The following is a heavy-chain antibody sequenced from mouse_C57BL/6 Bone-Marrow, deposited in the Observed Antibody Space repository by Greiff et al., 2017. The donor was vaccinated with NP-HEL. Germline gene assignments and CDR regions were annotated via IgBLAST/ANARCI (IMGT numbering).Heavy chain of an antibody. D-gene: IGHD1-1*02. CDR1: GFTFSDYG. V-gene: IGHV5-17*01. CDR3: ARGNYYGGGYWYIEV. Sequence: EVQVVESGGGLVKPGGSLKLSCAASGFTFSDYGMHWIRQAPEKGLEWVAYISSGSSTIYYADTVKGRFTISRDNAKNTLFLQMTSLRSEDTAMYNCARGNYYGGGYWYIEVWGTETTVTVSS. CDR2: ISSGSSTI. J-gene: IGHJ1*03.